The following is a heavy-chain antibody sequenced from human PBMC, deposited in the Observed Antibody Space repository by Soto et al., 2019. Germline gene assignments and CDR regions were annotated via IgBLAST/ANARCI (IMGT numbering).Heavy chain of an antibody. CDR1: GCTFSSSA. V-gene: IGHV1-69*12. CDR2: ILPIFGTA. J-gene: IGHJ4*02. CDR3: ATWEEHNGY. D-gene: IGHD1-26*01. Sequence: QVQRVQSGAEVKKPVSSVKVSCNASGCTFSSSAISWVRPAPGQGLEWMGGILPIFGTANYAQKFQGRVTITADESTSTAYMELSSLRSEDTAVYYCATWEEHNGYWGQGTLVTVSS.